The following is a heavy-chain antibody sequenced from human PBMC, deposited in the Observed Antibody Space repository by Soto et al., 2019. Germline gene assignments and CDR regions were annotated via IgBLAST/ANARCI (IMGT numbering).Heavy chain of an antibody. CDR3: ARGGVTRYFDY. CDR1: GGYFSCYY. Sequence: PSETLSLTCGVYGGYFSCYYWSWIRQPPGKGLEWIGEINHSGSTNYNPSLKSRVTISVDTSKNQFSLKLSSVTAADTAVYYCARGGVTRYFDYWGQGTLVTVSS. J-gene: IGHJ4*02. CDR2: INHSGST. D-gene: IGHD2-21*02. V-gene: IGHV4-34*01.